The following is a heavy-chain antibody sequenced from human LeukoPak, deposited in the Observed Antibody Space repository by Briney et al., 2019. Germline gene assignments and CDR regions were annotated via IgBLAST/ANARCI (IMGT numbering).Heavy chain of an antibody. Sequence: ASVKVSCKASGYTFTGHYIHWVRQAPGQGLEWMGWINPNSGGTNYAQKFQGRVTMTRDTSISTAYMELSRLRSDDTAVYYCARGGYCSSTSCYLTNWFDPWGQGTLVTVSS. CDR1: GYTFTGHY. V-gene: IGHV1-2*02. D-gene: IGHD2-2*01. J-gene: IGHJ5*02. CDR2: INPNSGGT. CDR3: ARGGYCSSTSCYLTNWFDP.